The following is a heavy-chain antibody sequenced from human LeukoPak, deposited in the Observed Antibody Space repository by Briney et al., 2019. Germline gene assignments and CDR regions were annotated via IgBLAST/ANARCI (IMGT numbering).Heavy chain of an antibody. CDR2: IYTSGST. D-gene: IGHD2-2*01. CDR3: ARDRRICSSTSCPTYYYYYYMDV. J-gene: IGHJ6*03. CDR1: GGSISSGSYY. Sequence: SETLSLTCTVSGGSISSGSYYWSWIRQPAGKGLEWIGRIYTSGSTHYNPSLKSRVTISVDTSKNQFSLKLSSVTAADTAVYYCARDRRICSSTSCPTYYYYYYMDVWGKGTTVTVSS. V-gene: IGHV4-61*02.